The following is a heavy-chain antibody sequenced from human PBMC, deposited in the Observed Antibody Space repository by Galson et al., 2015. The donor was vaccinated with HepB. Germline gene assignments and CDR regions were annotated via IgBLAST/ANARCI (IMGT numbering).Heavy chain of an antibody. V-gene: IGHV4-39*01. J-gene: IGHJ2*01. CDR1: GGSISSSSYY. Sequence: SETLSLTCTVSGGSISSSSYYWGWIRQPPGKGLEWIGSIYYSGSTYYNPSLKSRVTISVDTSKNQFSLKLSSVTAADTAVYYCASLTPLGYCSSTSCYRAGYFDLWGRGTLVTVSS. CDR3: ASLTPLGYCSSTSCYRAGYFDL. CDR2: IYYSGST. D-gene: IGHD2-2*02.